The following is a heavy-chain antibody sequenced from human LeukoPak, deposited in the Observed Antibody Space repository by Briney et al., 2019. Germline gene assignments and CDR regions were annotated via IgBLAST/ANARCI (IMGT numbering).Heavy chain of an antibody. CDR3: ARSTSSEYDIYHFDY. CDR1: GFTFSSYG. D-gene: IGHD3-9*01. CDR2: IWYDGNNK. J-gene: IGHJ4*02. Sequence: GGSLRLSCAASGFTFSSYGMHWVRQAPGKGLEWVAVIWYDGNNKYYADSVKGRFTISRDNSKNTLYLQMNSLRAEDTAVYYCARSTSSEYDIYHFDYWGQGTLITVSS. V-gene: IGHV3-33*01.